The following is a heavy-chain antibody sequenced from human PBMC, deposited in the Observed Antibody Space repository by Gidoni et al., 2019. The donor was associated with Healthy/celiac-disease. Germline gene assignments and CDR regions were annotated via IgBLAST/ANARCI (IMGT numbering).Heavy chain of an antibody. Sequence: EVQLVEPGGGLVQPGWSRSLSCAASGFTFSSYSMNWVRQAPGKGLEWVAYISSSSSTIYYADSGKGRLTISRDNAKNSLYLQMNSRRDEDTAVYYCARQDLEYYFDYWGQGTLVTVSS. J-gene: IGHJ4*02. CDR3: ARQDLEYYFDY. V-gene: IGHV3-48*02. CDR1: GFTFSSYS. CDR2: ISSSSSTI.